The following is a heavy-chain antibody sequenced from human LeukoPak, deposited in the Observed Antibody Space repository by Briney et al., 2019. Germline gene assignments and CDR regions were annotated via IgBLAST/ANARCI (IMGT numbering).Heavy chain of an antibody. CDR2: INHSGST. V-gene: IGHV4-34*01. D-gene: IGHD6-6*01. CDR1: GGSFSGYY. J-gene: IGHJ4*02. Sequence: PSETLSLTCAVYGGSFSGYYWSWIRQPPGKGLEWIGEINHSGSTNYNPSLKSRVTISVDTSKNQFSLKLSSVTAADTAVYYCARTLAARADYWGQGTLVTVSS. CDR3: ARTLAARADY.